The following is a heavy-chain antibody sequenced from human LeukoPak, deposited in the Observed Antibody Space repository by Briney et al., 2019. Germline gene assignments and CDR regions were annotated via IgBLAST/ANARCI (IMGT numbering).Heavy chain of an antibody. D-gene: IGHD4-11*01. CDR2: ISSGSSTI. Sequence: GGSLRLSCAASGYTFNSYDMNWVRQAPGKGLEWVSYISSGSSTINYADSLKGRFTISRDNAKNSLYLQMNSLRAEDTAVYYCARDSLSFDYWGQGTLVTISS. CDR3: ARDSLSFDY. J-gene: IGHJ4*02. CDR1: GYTFNSYD. V-gene: IGHV3-48*01.